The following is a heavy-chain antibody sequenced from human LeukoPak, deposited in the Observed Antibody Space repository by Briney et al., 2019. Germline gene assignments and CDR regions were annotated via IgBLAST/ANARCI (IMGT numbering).Heavy chain of an antibody. J-gene: IGHJ4*02. CDR1: XXSXXY. CDR2: IHYSGST. Sequence: XXSXXYWGWIRQPPGKGLEWIGSIHYSGSTYYNPSLKSRVTVSVDTSKNQFTVNLSSVTAADTAVYYCTRHFGSGRDDYWGQGTLVTVSS. CDR3: TRHFGSGRDDY. D-gene: IGHD3-10*01. V-gene: IGHV4-39*01.